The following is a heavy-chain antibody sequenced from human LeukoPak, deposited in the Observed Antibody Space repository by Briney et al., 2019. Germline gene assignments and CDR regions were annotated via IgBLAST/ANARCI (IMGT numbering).Heavy chain of an antibody. CDR3: AKEGYSSSWYRTQPPNY. D-gene: IGHD6-13*01. Sequence: GGSLRLSCAASGFTFSNYAMSWVRQTPGKGLEWVSTISGSGDTTYYADSVKGRFTISRDNSKNTLYLQVNSLRAEDTAVYYCAKEGYSSSWYRTQPPNYWGQGTLVTVSS. CDR1: GFTFSNYA. V-gene: IGHV3-23*01. J-gene: IGHJ4*02. CDR2: ISGSGDTT.